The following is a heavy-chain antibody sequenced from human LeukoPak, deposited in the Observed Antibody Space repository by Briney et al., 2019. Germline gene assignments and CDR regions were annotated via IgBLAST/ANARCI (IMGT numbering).Heavy chain of an antibody. J-gene: IGHJ4*02. Sequence: GGSLRLSCAASGFTFSSYWMSWVRQAPGRGLEWVSHISSTSNAIYYADSVKGRFTISRDNAKNSLYLQMNSLRSEDTAVYYCASSSGIRFLEWLLQDWGQGTLVTVSS. CDR3: ASSSGIRFLEWLLQD. CDR1: GFTFSSYW. V-gene: IGHV3-48*04. CDR2: ISSTSNAI. D-gene: IGHD3-3*01.